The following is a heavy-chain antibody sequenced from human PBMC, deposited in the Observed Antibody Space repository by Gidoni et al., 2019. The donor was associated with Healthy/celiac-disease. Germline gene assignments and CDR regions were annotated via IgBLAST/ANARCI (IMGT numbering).Heavy chain of an antibody. J-gene: IGHJ4*02. V-gene: IGHV2-70*15. CDR1: GFSLRTRGMC. CDR2: IDWDDDK. CDR3: ARSNGLTDDSSGYSTLFDY. D-gene: IGHD3-22*01. Sequence: QVTLRESGPALVTPTQTPALPCTFPGFSLRTRGMCVSWIRQPPGKALEWLARIDWDDDKYYSTSLQTRLTIPKDTSKNQVILTMTNMDPVDTASYYCARSNGLTDDSSGYSTLFDYWGQGTLVTVSS.